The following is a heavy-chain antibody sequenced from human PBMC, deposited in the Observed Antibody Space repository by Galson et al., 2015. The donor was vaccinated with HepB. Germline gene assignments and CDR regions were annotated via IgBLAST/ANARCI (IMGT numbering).Heavy chain of an antibody. Sequence: ETLSLTCTVSGGSISSYYWSWIRQPPGKGLEWIGYIYYSGSTNYNPSLKSRVTISVDTSKNQFSLKLSSVTAADTAVYYCARDPRRLTGLGYYYGMDVWGQGTTVTVSS. J-gene: IGHJ6*02. CDR1: GGSISSYY. D-gene: IGHD3-9*01. CDR3: ARDPRRLTGLGYYYGMDV. CDR2: IYYSGST. V-gene: IGHV4-59*01.